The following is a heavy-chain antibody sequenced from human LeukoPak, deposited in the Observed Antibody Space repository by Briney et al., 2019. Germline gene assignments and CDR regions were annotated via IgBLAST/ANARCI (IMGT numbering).Heavy chain of an antibody. CDR1: GYSFTSHY. Sequence: ASVKVSCKASGYSFTSHYMHWVRQAPGQGLEWLGLINPSGSSTLYAQKFQGRVTMTRDMSTTTDYMELSSLRSEDTAVYYCARDNSVGDVAWWFNPWGQGTLVTVSS. V-gene: IGHV1-46*01. J-gene: IGHJ5*02. CDR3: ARDNSVGDVAWWFNP. D-gene: IGHD1-26*01. CDR2: INPSGSST.